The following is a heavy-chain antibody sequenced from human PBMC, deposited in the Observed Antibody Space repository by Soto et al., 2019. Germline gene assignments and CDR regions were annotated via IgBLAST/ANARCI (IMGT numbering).Heavy chain of an antibody. J-gene: IGHJ3*02. Sequence: PSETLSLTCTVSGGSISSGGYYWSWIRQHPGKGLEWIGYIYYSGSTYYNPSLKSRVTISVDTSKNQFSLKLSSVTAADTAVYYCASPRTWGSAFDIWGQGTMVTVPS. CDR1: GGSISSGGYY. CDR3: ASPRTWGSAFDI. V-gene: IGHV4-31*03. D-gene: IGHD7-27*01. CDR2: IYYSGST.